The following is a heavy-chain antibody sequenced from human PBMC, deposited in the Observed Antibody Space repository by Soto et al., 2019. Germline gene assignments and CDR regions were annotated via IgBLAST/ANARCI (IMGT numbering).Heavy chain of an antibody. CDR1: GFTFGDYA. Sequence: GGSLRLSCTASGFTFGDYAMSWFRQAPGKGLEWVGFIRSKAYGGTTEYAASVKGRFTISRDDSKSIAYLQMNSLKTEDTAVYYCTRTGIAASLYGMDVWGQGTTVTVSS. J-gene: IGHJ6*02. V-gene: IGHV3-49*03. D-gene: IGHD6-13*01. CDR2: IRSKAYGGTT. CDR3: TRTGIAASLYGMDV.